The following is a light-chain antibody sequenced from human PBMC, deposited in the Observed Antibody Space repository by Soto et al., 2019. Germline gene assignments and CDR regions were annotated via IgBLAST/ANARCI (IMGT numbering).Light chain of an antibody. CDR3: QSYDSSLSGSV. CDR1: SSDVGTFDL. CDR2: EDT. V-gene: IGLV2-14*02. Sequence: QSALTQSASVSGSPGQSITISCTGTSSDVGTFDLVSWYQQHPGNAPRLLIYEDTKRPSGVSSRFSGSKSVTSASLAITGLQAEDEADYYCQSYDSSLSGSVFGTGTKVTVL. J-gene: IGLJ1*01.